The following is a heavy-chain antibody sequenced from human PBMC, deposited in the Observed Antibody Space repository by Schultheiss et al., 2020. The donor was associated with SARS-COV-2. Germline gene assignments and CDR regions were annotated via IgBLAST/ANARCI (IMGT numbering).Heavy chain of an antibody. V-gene: IGHV4-61*02. D-gene: IGHD7-27*01. Sequence: SETLSLTCTVSGGSISSSSYYWGWIRQPAGKGLEWIGRIYTSGSTSYNPSLKSRVTISVDTSKNQFSLKLSSVTAADTAVYYCARLNWGAYYMDVWGKGTTVTVSS. J-gene: IGHJ6*03. CDR3: ARLNWGAYYMDV. CDR2: IYTSGST. CDR1: GGSISSSSYY.